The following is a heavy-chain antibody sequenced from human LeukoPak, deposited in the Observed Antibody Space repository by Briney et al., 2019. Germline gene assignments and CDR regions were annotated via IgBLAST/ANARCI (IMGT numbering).Heavy chain of an antibody. Sequence: TGGSLRLSCAASGFTVSSNYMSWVRQAPGKGLEWVSVIYSGGSTYYADSVKGRFTISRDNSKNTLYLQMNSLRAEDTAVHYCARGPPPAYYYYYYMDVWGKGTTVTVSS. V-gene: IGHV3-53*01. CDR1: GFTVSSNY. CDR3: ARGPPPAYYYYYYMDV. J-gene: IGHJ6*03. CDR2: IYSGGST.